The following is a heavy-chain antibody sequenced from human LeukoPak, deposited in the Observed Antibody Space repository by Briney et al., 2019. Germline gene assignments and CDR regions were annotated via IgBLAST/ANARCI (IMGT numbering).Heavy chain of an antibody. V-gene: IGHV4-34*01. J-gene: IGHJ4*02. Sequence: PSETLSLTCAVYGGSFSGYYWSWIRQPPGKGLEWIGSIYYSGSTYYNPSLKSRVTISVDTSKNQFSLKLSSVTAADTAVYYCATGDYSNYVDYFDYWGQGTLVTVSS. CDR2: IYYSGST. CDR1: GGSFSGYY. CDR3: ATGDYSNYVDYFDY. D-gene: IGHD4-11*01.